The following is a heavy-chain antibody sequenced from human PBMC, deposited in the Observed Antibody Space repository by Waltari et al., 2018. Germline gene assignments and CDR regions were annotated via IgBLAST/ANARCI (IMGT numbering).Heavy chain of an antibody. J-gene: IGHJ5*02. CDR2: INSNSDKI. CDR3: ARHSSARFDP. V-gene: IGHV3-48*01. D-gene: IGHD3-22*01. Sequence: NWVRQTPEKGLEWVAYINSNSDKIYYADSVKGRFTISRDNGENSLNLQMNSLRVEDTAVYYCARHSSARFDPWGQGTLVTVSS.